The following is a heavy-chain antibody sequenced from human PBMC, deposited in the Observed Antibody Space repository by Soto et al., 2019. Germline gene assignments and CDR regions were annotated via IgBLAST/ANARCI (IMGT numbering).Heavy chain of an antibody. J-gene: IGHJ4*02. D-gene: IGHD4-17*01. CDR1: GFTFSTYT. CDR2: VLQTGSTT. Sequence: GGSLRLSCAASGFTFSTYTMSWVRQPPGKGLEWVSAVLQTGSTTFYADSVKGRFTVSRDNSKNTLYLQMNNLRAEDTAVYYCAKDFTPDGYWDFDYWGQGTLVTVSS. V-gene: IGHV3-23*01. CDR3: AKDFTPDGYWDFDY.